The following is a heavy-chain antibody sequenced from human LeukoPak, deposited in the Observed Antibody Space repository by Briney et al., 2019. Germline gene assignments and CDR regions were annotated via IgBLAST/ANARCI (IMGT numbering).Heavy chain of an antibody. CDR2: IYAGDSDT. V-gene: IGHV5-51*01. D-gene: IGHD3-22*01. J-gene: IGHJ6*02. CDR3: ARHSDYYDSSGPHYYYGMDV. Sequence: PGESLKISCKGSGYTFTSYWIGWVRQMPGKGLEWMGIIYAGDSDTRYSPPFQGQVTISADKSISTAYLQWSSLKASDTAMYYCARHSDYYDSSGPHYYYGMDVWGQGTTVTVSS. CDR1: GYTFTSYW.